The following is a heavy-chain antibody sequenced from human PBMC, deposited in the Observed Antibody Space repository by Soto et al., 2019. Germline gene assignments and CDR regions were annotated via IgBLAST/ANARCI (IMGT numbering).Heavy chain of an antibody. CDR1: GFPFRNFA. J-gene: IGHJ4*02. CDR3: ARADLLWDSFDL. V-gene: IGHV3-23*05. D-gene: IGHD2-2*01. Sequence: GGSLRLSCAASGFPFRNFAMAWVRQAPGKGLEWVSIISNSGSSTYHGDSVKGRFTTSRDNSKGTLSLHMRGVRIDDTAVYFCARADLLWDSFDLWGQGTLVTVSS. CDR2: ISNSGSST.